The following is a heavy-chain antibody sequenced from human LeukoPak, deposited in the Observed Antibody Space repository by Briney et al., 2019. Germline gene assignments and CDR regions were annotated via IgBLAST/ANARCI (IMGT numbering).Heavy chain of an antibody. CDR2: IKQDGSEK. D-gene: IGHD5-18*01. Sequence: GGSLRLPCAASGFTFSSYEMNWVRQAPGKGLEWVANIKQDGSEKYYVDSVKGRFTITRDNAKNSLYLQMNSLRAEDTAVYYCARWQWLPYYFDYWGQGTLVTVSS. CDR3: ARWQWLPYYFDY. J-gene: IGHJ4*02. V-gene: IGHV3-7*01. CDR1: GFTFSSYE.